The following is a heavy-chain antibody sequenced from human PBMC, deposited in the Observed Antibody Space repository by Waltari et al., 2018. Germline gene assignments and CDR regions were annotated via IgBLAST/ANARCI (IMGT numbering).Heavy chain of an antibody. CDR1: GGSIISNRPD. CDR3: ATYVGASIGTAAFDV. D-gene: IGHD3-16*01. V-gene: IGHV4-39*01. J-gene: IGHJ3*01. CDR2: ISYTGTT. Sequence: QLHLQEAGPGLVKPSETLSLTCSVSGGSIISNRPDLAWIRQPPGKGLEWTATISYTGTTYYNPPLKSRVTISVDTSKNQFSLKLSSVTAADTAVYYCATYVGASIGTAAFDVWGQGTMVTVSS.